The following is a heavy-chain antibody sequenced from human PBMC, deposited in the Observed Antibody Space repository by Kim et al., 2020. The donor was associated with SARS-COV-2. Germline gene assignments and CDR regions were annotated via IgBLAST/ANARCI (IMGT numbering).Heavy chain of an antibody. V-gene: IGHV3-30*02. J-gene: IGHJ6*02. Sequence: YVESVKDRFIISRDNSENTIYLQMNNVRVEDTAVYYCAKDRAYISYYGMDVWGQGTTVTVS. D-gene: IGHD1-26*01. CDR3: AKDRAYISYYGMDV.